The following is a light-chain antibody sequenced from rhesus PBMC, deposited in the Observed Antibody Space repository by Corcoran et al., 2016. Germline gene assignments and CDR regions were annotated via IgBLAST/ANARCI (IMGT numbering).Light chain of an antibody. J-gene: IGKJ1*01. V-gene: IGKV1-25*01. CDR1: QGITSY. CDR2: YVT. Sequence: DIQMTQSPSSVSASVGDRVTITCRASQGITSYLAWYQQKPGKAPKLLIYYVTTLQSGVPSRFSGSGSGTDFTLTIRSLQPEDFATYYCPQYTTLPWTFGQGTKVEIK. CDR3: PQYTTLPWT.